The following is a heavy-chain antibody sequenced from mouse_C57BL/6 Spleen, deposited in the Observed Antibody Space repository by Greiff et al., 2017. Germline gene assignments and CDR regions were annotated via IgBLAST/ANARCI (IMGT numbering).Heavy chain of an antibody. Sequence: EVQGVESGGGLVKPGGSLKLSCAASGFTFSSYTMSWVRQTPEKRLEWVATISGGGNTYYPDSVKGRFTISRDNAKNTLYLQMSSLRSEDTALYYCARHNWYYFDYWGQGTTLTVSS. J-gene: IGHJ2*01. CDR3: ARHNWYYFDY. D-gene: IGHD4-1*01. CDR1: GFTFSSYT. CDR2: ISGGGNT. V-gene: IGHV5-9*01.